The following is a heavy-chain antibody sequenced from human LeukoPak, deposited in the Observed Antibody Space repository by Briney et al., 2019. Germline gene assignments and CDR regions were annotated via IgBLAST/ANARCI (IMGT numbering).Heavy chain of an antibody. CDR3: ATDCMRRGGDCSHAFYY. V-gene: IGHV1-24*01. CDR1: GYTLTELS. D-gene: IGHD2-21*02. Sequence: ASVKVSCKVSGYTLTELSMHWVRQAPGKGLEWMGGFDPEDGETIYAQKCQGRVTMTEDTSTDTAYMELSSLRSEDTAVYYCATDCMRRGGDCSHAFYYSGQGTLVTVSS. J-gene: IGHJ4*02. CDR2: FDPEDGET.